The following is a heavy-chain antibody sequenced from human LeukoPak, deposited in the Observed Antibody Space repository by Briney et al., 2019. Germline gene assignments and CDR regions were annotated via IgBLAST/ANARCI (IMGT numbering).Heavy chain of an antibody. D-gene: IGHD2-15*01. CDR1: GGSISSSSYY. V-gene: IGHV4-39*01. CDR3: ASNPIPIGYCSGGSCENWFDP. CDR2: IYYSGST. J-gene: IGHJ5*02. Sequence: PSETLSLTCTVSGGSISSSSYYWGWIRQPPGKGLEWIGSIYYSGSTYYNPSLKSRVTISVDTSKNQFSLKLSSVTAADTAVYYCASNPIPIGYCSGGSCENWFDPWGQGTLVTVSS.